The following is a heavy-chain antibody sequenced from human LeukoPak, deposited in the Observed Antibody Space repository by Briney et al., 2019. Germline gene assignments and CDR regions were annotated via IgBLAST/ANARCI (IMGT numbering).Heavy chain of an antibody. V-gene: IGHV1-18*01. CDR3: ARDFSNTSGFKVVVDY. CDR1: GFTFRNYG. Sequence: ASVKVSCKGSGFTFRNYGIAWVRQAPGQGLEWMGWISAYNGDRKYVQKFQDRLTMTTDTSTSTAYMDLRSLTSDDTAAYYCARDFSNTSGFKVVVDYWGQGSLVIVSS. D-gene: IGHD3-22*01. J-gene: IGHJ4*02. CDR2: ISAYNGDR.